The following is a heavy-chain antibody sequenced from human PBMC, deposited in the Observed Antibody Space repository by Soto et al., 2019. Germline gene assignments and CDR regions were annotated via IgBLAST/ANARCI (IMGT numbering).Heavy chain of an antibody. CDR3: ARDLLIHNYYYGSGSYYSWFDP. CDR2: INAGNGNT. V-gene: IGHV1-3*01. D-gene: IGHD3-10*01. CDR1: GYTFTSYA. Sequence: VSVKVSCKASGYTFTSYAMHWVRKAPGQRLEWMGWINAGNGNTKYSQKFQGRVTITRDTSVSTAYMELSSLRSEDTAVYYCARDLLIHNYYYGSGSYYSWFDPWGQGTLVTVSS. J-gene: IGHJ5*02.